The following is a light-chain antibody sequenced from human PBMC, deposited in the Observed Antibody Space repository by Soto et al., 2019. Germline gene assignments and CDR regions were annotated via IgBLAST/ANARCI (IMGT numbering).Light chain of an antibody. J-gene: IGKJ1*01. Sequence: DIQMTQSPSTLSASVGDRVTITCRASQSISNWLAWYQQKPGKAPKLLIYDASSLESGVPLRFSGSGSGTEFTLTITSLQPDDFATYYCQQYDGYSRTFGQGTKVEIK. CDR1: QSISNW. CDR3: QQYDGYSRT. CDR2: DAS. V-gene: IGKV1-5*01.